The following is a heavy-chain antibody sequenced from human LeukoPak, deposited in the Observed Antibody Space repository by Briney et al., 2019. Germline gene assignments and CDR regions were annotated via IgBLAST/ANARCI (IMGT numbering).Heavy chain of an antibody. V-gene: IGHV5-51*01. D-gene: IGHD6-19*01. CDR1: GYSFSSYW. CDR3: VRLYSSGSTWGYHGMDV. J-gene: IGHJ6*02. Sequence: GESLKISCQGSGYSFSSYWIGCVRQMPPKSLEWMGLIYPGDADTGYSPSFQGQVTISADKSTSTAYLQWSSLKASDTAMYYCVRLYSSGSTWGYHGMDVWGQGTTVTVSS. CDR2: IYPGDADT.